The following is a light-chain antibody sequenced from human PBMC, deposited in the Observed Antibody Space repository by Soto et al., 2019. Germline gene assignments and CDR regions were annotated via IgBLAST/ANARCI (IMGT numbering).Light chain of an antibody. CDR3: QQSDTTPWT. CDR2: AAS. CDR1: QGISSY. Sequence: DIQLTPSPSFLSASVVDRVTITCRASQGISSYLAWYQQKPGKAPKLLIYAASTLQSGVPSRFSGSGSGTEFTLTISSLQPEDFATYYCQQSDTTPWTFGQGTKVDI. J-gene: IGKJ1*01. V-gene: IGKV1-9*01.